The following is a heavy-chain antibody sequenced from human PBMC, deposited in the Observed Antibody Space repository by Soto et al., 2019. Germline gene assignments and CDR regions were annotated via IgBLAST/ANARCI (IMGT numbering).Heavy chain of an antibody. J-gene: IGHJ5*02. CDR3: ARGGPLVVVPAARWWFDH. CDR2: INAGNGNT. Sequence: RXSVKVSCKASVYTFTSYAMHWVRQAPGQSLEWMGWINAGNGNTKYSQKFQGRVTITRDTSASTAYMELSSLRSEDTAVYYCARGGPLVVVPAARWWFDHWGQGTLVTVSS. V-gene: IGHV1-3*01. D-gene: IGHD2-2*01. CDR1: VYTFTSYA.